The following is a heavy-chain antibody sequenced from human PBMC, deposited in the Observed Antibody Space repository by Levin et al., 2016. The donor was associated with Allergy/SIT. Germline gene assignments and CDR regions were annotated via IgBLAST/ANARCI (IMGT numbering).Heavy chain of an antibody. CDR3: ARDLYGDYPPMDYYYGMDV. D-gene: IGHD4-17*01. J-gene: IGHJ6*02. CDR2: IYYSGST. V-gene: IGHV4-39*02. Sequence: RQAPGKGLEWIGSIYYSGSTYYNPSLKSRVTISVDTSKNQFSLKLSSVTAADTAVYYCARDLYGDYPPMDYYYGMDVWGQGTTVTVSS.